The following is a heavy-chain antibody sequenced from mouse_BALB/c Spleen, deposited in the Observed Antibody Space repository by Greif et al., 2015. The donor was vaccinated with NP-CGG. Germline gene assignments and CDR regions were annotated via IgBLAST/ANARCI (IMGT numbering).Heavy chain of an antibody. V-gene: IGHV1-15*01. Sequence: QVQLQQSGAELVRPGASVTLSCKASGYTFTDYEMHWVKQTPVHGLEWIGAIDPETGGTAYNQKFKGKATLTADKSSSTAYMELRSLTSEDSAVYYCTRGKGNYFYAMDYWGQGTSVTVSS. J-gene: IGHJ4*01. D-gene: IGHD1-1*01. CDR1: GYTFTDYE. CDR2: IDPETGGT. CDR3: TRGKGNYFYAMDY.